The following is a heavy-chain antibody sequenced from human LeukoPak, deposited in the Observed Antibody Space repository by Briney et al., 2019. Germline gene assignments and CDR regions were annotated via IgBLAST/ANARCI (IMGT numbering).Heavy chain of an antibody. CDR3: ARDRGGSYSAIDY. CDR2: ISSSSSTI. J-gene: IGHJ4*02. Sequence: GGSLRLSCAASGFTFSSYSMNWVRQAPGKGLEWVSFISSSSSTIYYANSVKGRFTISRDNAKNSLYLQMNSLRAEDTAVYYCARDRGGSYSAIDYWGQGTLVTVSS. D-gene: IGHD1-26*01. V-gene: IGHV3-48*04. CDR1: GFTFSSYS.